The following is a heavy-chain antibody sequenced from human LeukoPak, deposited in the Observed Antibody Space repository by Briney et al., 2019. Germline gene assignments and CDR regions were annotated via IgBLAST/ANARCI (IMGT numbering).Heavy chain of an antibody. V-gene: IGHV4-30-4*08. CDR3: ARGGGSGPEDYYYYYMDV. CDR1: GGSISSGDYY. D-gene: IGHD3-10*01. Sequence: SQTLSLTCTVSGGSISSGDYYWSWIRQPPGKGLEWIGYIYYSGSTYYNPSLKSRVTISVDTSKNQFSLKLSSVTAADTAVYYCARGGGSGPEDYYYYYMDVWGKGTTVTVSS. J-gene: IGHJ6*03. CDR2: IYYSGST.